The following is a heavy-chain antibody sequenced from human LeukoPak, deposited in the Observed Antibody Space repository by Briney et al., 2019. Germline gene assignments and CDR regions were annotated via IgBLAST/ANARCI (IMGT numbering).Heavy chain of an antibody. D-gene: IGHD2-15*01. CDR2: IIPILGIA. V-gene: IGHV1-69*04. Sequence: GASVKVSCKASGYPFSSYYINWVRQAPGQGLEWMGRIIPILGIANYAQKFQGRVTITADKSTSTAYMELSSLRSEDTAVYYCARGGSGCSGGSCYSGYWGQGTLVTVSS. J-gene: IGHJ4*02. CDR3: ARGGSGCSGGSCYSGY. CDR1: GYPFSSYY.